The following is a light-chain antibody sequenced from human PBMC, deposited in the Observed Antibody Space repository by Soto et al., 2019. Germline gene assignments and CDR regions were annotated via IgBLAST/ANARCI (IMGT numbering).Light chain of an antibody. V-gene: IGLV2-14*01. J-gene: IGLJ1*01. Sequence: QSVLTQPASVSGSPGQSITISCSGTSEDVCGYTYVSWYQHHPGKAPKLMIYEVSNRPSGLSNRFSGSKSGNTASLTISGLQTEDEADYYCTSYSSSNTLVFGTGTKVTVL. CDR2: EVS. CDR3: TSYSSSNTLV. CDR1: SEDVCGYTY.